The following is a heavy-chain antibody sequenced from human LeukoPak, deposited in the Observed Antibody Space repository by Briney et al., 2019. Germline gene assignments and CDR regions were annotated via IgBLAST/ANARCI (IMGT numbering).Heavy chain of an antibody. J-gene: IGHJ4*02. CDR3: ARFRTWGDKAFDY. V-gene: IGHV3-48*01. Sequence: GGSLRLSCVASGFTLSGYGMHWVRQAPGKGLEWVSYIGTTSGAIYYADSVKGRFTISRDSAKNSLYLQMNSLRAEDTAVYYCARFRTWGDKAFDYWGQGTLVTVSS. D-gene: IGHD2-21*02. CDR2: IGTTSGAI. CDR1: GFTLSGYG.